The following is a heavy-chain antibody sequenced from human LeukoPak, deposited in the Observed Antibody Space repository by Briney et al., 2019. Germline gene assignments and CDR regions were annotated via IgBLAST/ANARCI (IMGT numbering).Heavy chain of an antibody. Sequence: PGGSLRLSCAASGFTFSSYAMHWVRQAPVKGLERVAVISYDGSNKYYVDSVKGRFTISRDNSKNTLYLQMNSLRAEDTAVYYCARKKGYSGYDFFDYWGQGTLVTVSS. CDR2: ISYDGSNK. D-gene: IGHD5-12*01. J-gene: IGHJ4*02. CDR3: ARKKGYSGYDFFDY. V-gene: IGHV3-30*04. CDR1: GFTFSSYA.